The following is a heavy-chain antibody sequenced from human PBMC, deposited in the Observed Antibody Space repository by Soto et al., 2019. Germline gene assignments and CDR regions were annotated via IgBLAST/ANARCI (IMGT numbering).Heavy chain of an antibody. Sequence: PVGSLRLSGAASGFTFDDYAMHWVRQAPGKGLEWVSGISWNSGSIGYADSVKGRFTISRDNAKNSLYLQMNSLRAEDTALYYCARDLGIAAAGTPFSWFDPWGQGTLVTVSS. CDR3: ARDLGIAAAGTPFSWFDP. CDR2: ISWNSGSI. D-gene: IGHD6-13*01. CDR1: GFTFDDYA. J-gene: IGHJ5*02. V-gene: IGHV3-9*01.